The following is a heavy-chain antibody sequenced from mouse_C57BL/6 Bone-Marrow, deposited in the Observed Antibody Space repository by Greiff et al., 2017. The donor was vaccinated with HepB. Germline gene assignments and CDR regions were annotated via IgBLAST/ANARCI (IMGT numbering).Heavy chain of an antibody. CDR1: GFTFSSYG. Sequence: EVQLLESGGDLVKPGGSLKLSCAASGFTFSSYGMSWVRQTPDKRLEWVATISSGGSYTYYPDSVKGRFTISRDNAKNTLYLQMSSLKSEDTAMYYCARRAGTVFYFDYWGQGTTLTVSS. J-gene: IGHJ2*01. V-gene: IGHV5-6*01. CDR2: ISSGGSYT. CDR3: ARRAGTVFYFDY. D-gene: IGHD4-1*01.